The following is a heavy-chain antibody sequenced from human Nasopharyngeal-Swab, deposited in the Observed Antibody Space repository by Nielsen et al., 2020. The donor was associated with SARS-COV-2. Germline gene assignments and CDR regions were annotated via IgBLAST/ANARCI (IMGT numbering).Heavy chain of an antibody. CDR1: GFTFSSYS. J-gene: IGHJ4*02. Sequence: GGSLRLSCAASGFTFSSYSMNWVRQAPGKGLEWVSSISSSSSYIYYADSVKGRFTISRDNAKNSLYLQMNSLRAEDTVVYYCARDGAYSSGWRDYWGQGTLVTVSS. CDR3: ARDGAYSSGWRDY. V-gene: IGHV3-21*01. CDR2: ISSSSSYI. D-gene: IGHD6-19*01.